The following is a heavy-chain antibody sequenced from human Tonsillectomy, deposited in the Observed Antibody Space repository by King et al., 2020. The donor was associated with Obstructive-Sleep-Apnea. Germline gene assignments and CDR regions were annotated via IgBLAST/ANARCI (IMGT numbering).Heavy chain of an antibody. Sequence: QLQESGPGLVKPSETLSLTCAVSGGSISSHYLGWIRQPPGKGLEWIGDINYSGVTNYKPSLKRRVTISLDKSKNQFSLRLRSVTAADTAVYYCARLRSVAGTRTPSFDVWGQGPLVTVSS. CDR3: ARLRSVAGTRTPSFDV. V-gene: IGHV4-59*08. CDR2: INYSGVT. CDR1: GGSISSHY. D-gene: IGHD6-19*01. J-gene: IGHJ3*01.